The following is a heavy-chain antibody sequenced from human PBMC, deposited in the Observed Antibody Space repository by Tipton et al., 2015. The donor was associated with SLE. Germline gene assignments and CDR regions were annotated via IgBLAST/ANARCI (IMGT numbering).Heavy chain of an antibody. CDR1: GYSFTGYW. Sequence: VQLVQSGAEVKKPWESLKISCKGSGYSFTGYWIGWVRQMPGKGLDWWGIIYPGDSETRYSPSFQGQVTISADKSISTAYLQWSSLKASDTAMYYCASGDGNGSGGSRSIDYWGMETLGTVSA. D-gene: IGHD2-15*01. J-gene: IGHJ4*02. CDR2: IYPGDSET. V-gene: IGHV5-51*03. CDR3: ASGDGNGSGGSRSIDY.